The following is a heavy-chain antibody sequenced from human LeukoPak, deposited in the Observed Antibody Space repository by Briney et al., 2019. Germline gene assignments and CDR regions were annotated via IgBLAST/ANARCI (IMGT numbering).Heavy chain of an antibody. V-gene: IGHV3-74*01. CDR2: INSDGSST. CDR3: ASNIVGAIGPVDY. CDR1: GFTFSSYA. J-gene: IGHJ4*02. D-gene: IGHD1-26*01. Sequence: GGSLRLSCAASGFTFSSYAMSWVRQAPGKGLVWVSRINSDGSSTSYADSVKGRFTISRDNAKNTLYLQMNSLRAEDTAVYYCASNIVGAIGPVDYWGQGTLVTVSS.